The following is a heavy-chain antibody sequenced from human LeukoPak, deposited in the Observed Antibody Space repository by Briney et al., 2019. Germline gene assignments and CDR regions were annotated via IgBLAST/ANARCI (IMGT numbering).Heavy chain of an antibody. Sequence: ASVKVSCKASGYTFTSYYIYLVRQAPGQGLEWMGVINPSGGSTNYAQKFQGRVTMTRDTSTSTVYMELSGLRSEDTAVYYCARRIAVAGTLWFDPWGQGTLVTVSS. CDR1: GYTFTSYY. CDR2: INPSGGST. V-gene: IGHV1-46*01. CDR3: ARRIAVAGTLWFDP. J-gene: IGHJ5*02. D-gene: IGHD6-19*01.